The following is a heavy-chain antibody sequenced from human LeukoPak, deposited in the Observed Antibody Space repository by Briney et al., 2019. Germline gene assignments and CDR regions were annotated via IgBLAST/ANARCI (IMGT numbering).Heavy chain of an antibody. J-gene: IGHJ4*02. CDR3: ARDHGFAFDY. Sequence: TGGSLRLSCAASGFTVSSNYMNWVRQTPGKGLEWVSGISASGGSTYYADSVKGRFTISRDNAKNSLYLQMNSLRDEDTAVYYCARDHGFAFDYWGQGTLVTVSS. V-gene: IGHV3-53*01. CDR1: GFTVSSNY. CDR2: ISASGGST. D-gene: IGHD5-24*01.